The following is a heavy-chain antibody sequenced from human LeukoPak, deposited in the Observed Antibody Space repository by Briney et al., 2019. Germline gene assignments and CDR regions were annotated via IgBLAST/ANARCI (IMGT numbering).Heavy chain of an antibody. Sequence: ASVKVSCKVSGYTLTELSMHWVRQAPGKGLEWMGGFDPEDVETVYAQMFQGRVTLTEDTSTDTAYMELRSLRSEDTAVYYCATVGYQAEYFQHWGQGTLVTVSS. D-gene: IGHD5-12*01. CDR2: FDPEDVET. CDR3: ATVGYQAEYFQH. CDR1: GYTLTELS. V-gene: IGHV1-24*01. J-gene: IGHJ1*01.